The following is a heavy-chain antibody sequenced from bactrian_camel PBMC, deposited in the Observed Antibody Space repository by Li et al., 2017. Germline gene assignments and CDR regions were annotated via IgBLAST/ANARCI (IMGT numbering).Heavy chain of an antibody. J-gene: IGHJ7*01. Sequence: VQLVESGGGSVQAGGSLRLSCVVSGYIYGSYDLCMGWFRQAPGKEREGVAAIDSNDSTRYADSVKGRFTISQDNAKNTLYLQMNGLKAEDSAMYYCASERGAAYCDWGMKYGMDYLGQGTQVTVS. CDR2: IDSNDST. CDR1: GYIYGSYDLC. D-gene: IGHD1*01. V-gene: IGHV3S55*01.